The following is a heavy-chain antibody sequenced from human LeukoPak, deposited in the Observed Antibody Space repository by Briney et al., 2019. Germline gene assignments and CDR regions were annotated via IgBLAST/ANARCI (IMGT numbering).Heavy chain of an antibody. CDR1: GFTFSSYS. Sequence: GGSLRLSCAASGFTFSSYSVIWARQAPGKGLEWVSYVSNSGTTTYYADSVKGRFTISRDNGKNLVSLQMNSLRDEDTAVYYCARADRDGNKRFLDWGQGTLVTVSP. D-gene: IGHD5-24*01. J-gene: IGHJ4*02. CDR2: VSNSGTTT. V-gene: IGHV3-48*02. CDR3: ARADRDGNKRFLD.